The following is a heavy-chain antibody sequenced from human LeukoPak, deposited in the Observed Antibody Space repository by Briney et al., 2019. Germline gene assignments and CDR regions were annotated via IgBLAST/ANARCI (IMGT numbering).Heavy chain of an antibody. CDR1: GFTFSSYA. CDR3: AKRPTFYKTFDY. V-gene: IGHV3-23*01. D-gene: IGHD3-16*01. Sequence: PEGSLRLSCAASGFTFSSYAMSWVRQAPGKGLEWVSSISGRDTGTYYADSVKGRFTISRDNSKSTLYLQIHSLRADDTAFYYCAKRPTFYKTFDYWGQGTLVTVS. J-gene: IGHJ4*02. CDR2: ISGRDTGT.